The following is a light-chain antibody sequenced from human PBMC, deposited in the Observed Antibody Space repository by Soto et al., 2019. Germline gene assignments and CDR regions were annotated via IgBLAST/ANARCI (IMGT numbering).Light chain of an antibody. J-gene: IGKJ1*01. CDR1: QSISVW. V-gene: IGKV1-5*03. CDR3: QQYSSYSPET. Sequence: DIQMTQSPSTLSASIGDRVTITCRANQSISVWLAWYQQKPGKAPKVLIYKASRLESGVPSRFSGSGSGTEFTLTISSRQPDDFATYYCQQYSSYSPETFGQGTKVEIK. CDR2: KAS.